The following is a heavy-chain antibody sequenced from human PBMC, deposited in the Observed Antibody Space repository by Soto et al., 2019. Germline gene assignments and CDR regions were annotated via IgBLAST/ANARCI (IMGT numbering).Heavy chain of an antibody. Sequence: QVQLVESGGGVVQPGRSLRLSCAASGFTFSSYGMHWVRQAPGKGLEWVAVISYDGSNKYYADSVKGRFTISRDNSKKKLPLQLNNRGAEDTAVYDWAKTVPPARFRRYYYYGMDVWGQGTTVTVS. J-gene: IGHJ6*02. CDR3: AKTVPPARFRRYYYYGMDV. CDR2: ISYDGSNK. CDR1: GFTFSSYG. V-gene: IGHV3-30*18. D-gene: IGHD2-2*01.